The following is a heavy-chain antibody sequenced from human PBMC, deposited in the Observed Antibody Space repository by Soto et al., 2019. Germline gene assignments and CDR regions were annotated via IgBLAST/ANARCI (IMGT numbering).Heavy chain of an antibody. CDR3: ARDRDYCSGGSCYFWLDY. J-gene: IGHJ4*02. CDR2: ISYDGSNK. D-gene: IGHD2-15*01. Sequence: QVQLVESGGGVVQPGRSLRLSCAASGFTFSSYAMHWVRQAPGKGLEWVAVISYDGSNKYYADSVKGRFTISRDNSKNTLYLQMNSLSAEDTAVYYCARDRDYCSGGSCYFWLDYWGQGTLVTVSS. CDR1: GFTFSSYA. V-gene: IGHV3-30-3*01.